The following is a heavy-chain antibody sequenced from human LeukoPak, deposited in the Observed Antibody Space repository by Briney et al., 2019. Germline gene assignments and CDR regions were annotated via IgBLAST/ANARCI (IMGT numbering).Heavy chain of an antibody. D-gene: IGHD6-13*01. CDR3: ARAPPLQQLVGPFDY. V-gene: IGHV3-66*01. CDR2: IYSGGST. Sequence: GGSLRLSCAASGFTVSSNYMSWVRQAPGKGLEWVSVIYSGGSTYYADSVKGRFTISRDNSKNTLYLQMNSLRAEDTAVYYCARAPPLQQLVGPFDYWGQGTLVTVSS. J-gene: IGHJ4*02. CDR1: GFTVSSNY.